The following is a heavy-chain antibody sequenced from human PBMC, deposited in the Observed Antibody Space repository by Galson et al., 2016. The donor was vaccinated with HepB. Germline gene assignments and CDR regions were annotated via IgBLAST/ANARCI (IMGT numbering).Heavy chain of an antibody. V-gene: IGHV3-13*01. D-gene: IGHD3-16*01. Sequence: SLRLSCAASGFTFGGXXMHXXXQGXXXGLXXVSGXXPTXXXYHXDSVXXRFTISRENANNSLYLQMNSLRAEDTAGYFCARGVRHTWNEWGIDYWGQGTLVTVSS. J-gene: IGHJ4*02. CDR3: ARGVRHTWNEWGIDY. CDR1: GFTFGGXX. CDR2: XXPTXXX.